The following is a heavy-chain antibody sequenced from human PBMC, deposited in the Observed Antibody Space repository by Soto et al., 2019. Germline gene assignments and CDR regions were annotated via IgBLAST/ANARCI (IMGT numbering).Heavy chain of an antibody. D-gene: IGHD4-4*01. CDR1: GGSFSGYY. V-gene: IGHV4-34*01. CDR3: ASYDTVTRTFDY. J-gene: IGHJ4*02. CDR2: INHSGST. Sequence: SETLSLTCAVYGGSFSGYYWSWIRQPPGKGLEWIGEINHSGSTNYNPSLKSRVTISVDTSKNQFSLKLSSVTAADTAVYHCASYDTVTRTFDYWGQGTLVTVSS.